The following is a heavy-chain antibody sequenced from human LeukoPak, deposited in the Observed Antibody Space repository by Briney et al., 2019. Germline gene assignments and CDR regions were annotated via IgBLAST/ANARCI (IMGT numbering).Heavy chain of an antibody. Sequence: ASVKVSCKASGYTFTSYGSSWVRQAPGQGLEWMGWISAYNGNTNYAQKLQGRVTMTTDTSTSTAYKELRSLRSDDTAVYYCARRVTMVRGVGSSHFDYWGQGTLVTVSS. D-gene: IGHD3-10*01. CDR3: ARRVTMVRGVGSSHFDY. CDR1: GYTFTSYG. J-gene: IGHJ4*02. V-gene: IGHV1-18*01. CDR2: ISAYNGNT.